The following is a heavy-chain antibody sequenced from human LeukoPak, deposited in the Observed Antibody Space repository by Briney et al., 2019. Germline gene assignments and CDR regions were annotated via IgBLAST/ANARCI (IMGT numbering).Heavy chain of an antibody. D-gene: IGHD2-2*01. CDR3: ARDTNSAGDLTWFDP. Sequence: ASVRVSCKASGYTFTNYGVTWVRQAPGQGVEGSGWISAYNGDRNYVQKFQGRVTMTTDTSTSTAYMELRNLTSDDSATYYCARDTNSAGDLTWFDPWGQGTLVTVFS. CDR2: ISAYNGDR. J-gene: IGHJ5*02. CDR1: GYTFTNYG. V-gene: IGHV1-18*04.